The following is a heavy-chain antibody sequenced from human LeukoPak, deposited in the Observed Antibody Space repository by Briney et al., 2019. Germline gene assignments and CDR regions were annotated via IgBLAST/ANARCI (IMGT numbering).Heavy chain of an antibody. CDR3: ARGLVCSGGSCYGIIDY. CDR1: GYTFTSYG. D-gene: IGHD2-15*01. Sequence: ASVKVSCKASGYTFTSYGISWVRQAPGQGLEWMGWISAYNGNTNYAQKLQGRVTMTTDTSTSTAYMELTSLRSDDTAVYYCARGLVCSGGSCYGIIDYWGQGTLVTVSS. CDR2: ISAYNGNT. J-gene: IGHJ4*02. V-gene: IGHV1-18*04.